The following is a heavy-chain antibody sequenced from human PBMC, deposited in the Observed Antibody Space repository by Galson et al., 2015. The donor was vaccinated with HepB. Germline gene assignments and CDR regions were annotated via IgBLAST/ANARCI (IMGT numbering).Heavy chain of an antibody. D-gene: IGHD3-16*01. Sequence: SVKVSCKASGYTLTEYGITWVRQAPGQGLEWMGWITSYNSHTKYAQNLQGRVTMSTDTSTNTAYMELRSLRSDDTAVYYCARLDDGAFDIWGQGTMVTVSS. J-gene: IGHJ3*02. CDR2: ITSYNSHT. CDR3: ARLDDGAFDI. CDR1: GYTLTEYG. V-gene: IGHV1-18*01.